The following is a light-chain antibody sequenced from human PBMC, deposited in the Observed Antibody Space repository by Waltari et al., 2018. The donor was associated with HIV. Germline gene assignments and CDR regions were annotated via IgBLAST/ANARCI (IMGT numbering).Light chain of an antibody. Sequence: SYVMTQPSSLSVAPGETATISCGANNIGSQSVHWYQQRPGQAPVLVISDDSDRPSEIPERFAGSNSGNTATLTISGVEAGDEADYYCQVWDSTSDHPAFGGGTKLTVL. J-gene: IGLJ3*02. CDR2: DDS. CDR1: NIGSQS. V-gene: IGLV3-21*01. CDR3: QVWDSTSDHPA.